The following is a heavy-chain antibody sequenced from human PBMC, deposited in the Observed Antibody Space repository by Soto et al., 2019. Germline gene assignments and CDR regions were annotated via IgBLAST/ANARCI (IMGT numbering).Heavy chain of an antibody. J-gene: IGHJ4*02. CDR3: ARDGTYNWV. Sequence: EVQLVESGGGLVQPGGSLRLSCAASGFTVSNNYMRWVSQAPGKGLEWVSLIYSGGATYYADSVKGRFTISRDNSKNTLYFQMNSLRAEDTAVYYCARDGTYNWVGGQGILVTVSS. CDR1: GFTVSNNY. D-gene: IGHD1-1*01. V-gene: IGHV3-66*01. CDR2: IYSGGAT.